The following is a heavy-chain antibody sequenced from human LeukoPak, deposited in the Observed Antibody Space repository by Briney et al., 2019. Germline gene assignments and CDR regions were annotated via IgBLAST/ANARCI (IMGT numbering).Heavy chain of an antibody. J-gene: IGHJ4*02. Sequence: ASVKVSCKASGYTFTSYGISWVRPAPGQGLEWMGWISAYNGNTNYAQKLQGRVTMTTDTSTSTAYMELRSLRSDDTAVYYCARERTDYGDYGLDYWGQGTLVTVSS. CDR2: ISAYNGNT. CDR3: ARERTDYGDYGLDY. CDR1: GYTFTSYG. D-gene: IGHD4-17*01. V-gene: IGHV1-18*01.